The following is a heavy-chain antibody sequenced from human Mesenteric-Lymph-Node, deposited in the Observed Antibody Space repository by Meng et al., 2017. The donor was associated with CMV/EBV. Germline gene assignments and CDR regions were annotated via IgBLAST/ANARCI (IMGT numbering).Heavy chain of an antibody. D-gene: IGHD3-22*01. CDR1: GGTFSSYA. CDR3: ARTYYYDSSGYFDY. J-gene: IGHJ4*02. V-gene: IGHV1-69*05. Sequence: SVKVSCKASGGTFSSYAISWVRQAPGQGLEWMGGIIPIFGTANYAQKFQGRVTITTDESTSTAYMELSSLRSDDTAVYYCARTYYYDSSGYFDYWGQGTLVTVSS. CDR2: IIPIFGTA.